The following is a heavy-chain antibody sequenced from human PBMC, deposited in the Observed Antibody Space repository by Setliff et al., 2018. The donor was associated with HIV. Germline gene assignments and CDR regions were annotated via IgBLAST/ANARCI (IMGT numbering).Heavy chain of an antibody. V-gene: IGHV3-21*01. Sequence: RGSLRLSCAASGFIFNAYTMVWVRQAPGKGLEWVSSISSSGNFIYYTDSVKGRFTSSRDNAKNSLFLQMDSLRGEDTAVYYCARDPYWAEGFFDYWGPGTVVTVSS. CDR1: GFIFNAYT. CDR2: ISSSGNFI. D-gene: IGHD2-15*01. CDR3: ARDPYWAEGFFDY. J-gene: IGHJ4*02.